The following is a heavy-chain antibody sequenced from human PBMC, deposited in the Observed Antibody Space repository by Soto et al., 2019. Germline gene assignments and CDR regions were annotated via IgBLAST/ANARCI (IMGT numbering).Heavy chain of an antibody. J-gene: IGHJ4*02. CDR2: IWYDGSNK. V-gene: IGHV3-33*01. CDR3: ARVIPSYDILPGYPGGTLDY. CDR1: GFTFSSYG. Sequence: QVQLVESGGGVVQPGRSLRLSCAASGFTFSSYGMHWVRQAPGKGLEWVAVIWYDGSNKYYADSVKGRFTISRDNSKNTLYLQMNSLRAEDTAVYYCARVIPSYDILPGYPGGTLDYWGQGTLVTVSS. D-gene: IGHD3-9*01.